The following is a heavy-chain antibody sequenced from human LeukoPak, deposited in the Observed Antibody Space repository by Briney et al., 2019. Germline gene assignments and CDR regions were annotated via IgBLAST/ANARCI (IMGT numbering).Heavy chain of an antibody. D-gene: IGHD6-13*01. CDR2: ISYDGSNK. Sequence: GGSLRLSCAASGFTFSSYSMHWVRQAPGKGLEWVAVISYDGSNKYYADSVNGRFTISRDNSKNTLYLQMNSLRAEDTAVYYCAKKEAGDSSNCPDYWGQGTLVTVSS. CDR3: AKKEAGDSSNCPDY. J-gene: IGHJ4*02. V-gene: IGHV3-30*18. CDR1: GFTFSSYS.